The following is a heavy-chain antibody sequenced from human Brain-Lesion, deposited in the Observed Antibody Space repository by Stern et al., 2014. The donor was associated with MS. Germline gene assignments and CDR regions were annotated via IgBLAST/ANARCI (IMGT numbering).Heavy chain of an antibody. CDR1: GYIFTGYY. V-gene: IGHV1-2*02. D-gene: IGHD3-3*01. Sequence: QLVQSGAEVKKPGASVKVSCKTSGYIFTGYYIHWVRQAPGQGLEWMAWIHPNTGGPKYAQKFQGRVTMSRDTSISTAYVELSSLTSDDTAVYYCARDQRGITIFGVVTDYYYLGMDVWGQGTTVTVSS. CDR3: ARDQRGITIFGVVTDYYYLGMDV. CDR2: IHPNTGGP. J-gene: IGHJ6*02.